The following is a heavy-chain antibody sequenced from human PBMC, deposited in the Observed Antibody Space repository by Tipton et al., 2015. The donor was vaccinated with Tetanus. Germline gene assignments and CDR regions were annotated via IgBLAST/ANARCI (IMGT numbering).Heavy chain of an antibody. J-gene: IGHJ4*02. CDR2: IYDSEST. Sequence: TLSLTCTVSGVSISSSSFYWGWIRQPPGKGLEWIGSIYDSESTYYNPSLKSRVTISVDTSKNQFSLKLSSVTVADTAVYYCARDPSGGVRYFDYWGQGTLVTVSS. CDR3: ARDPSGGVRYFDY. D-gene: IGHD2-8*01. CDR1: GVSISSSSFY. V-gene: IGHV4-39*07.